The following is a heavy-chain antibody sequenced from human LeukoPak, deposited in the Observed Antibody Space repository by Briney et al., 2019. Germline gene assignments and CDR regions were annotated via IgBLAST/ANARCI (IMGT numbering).Heavy chain of an antibody. CDR2: ISSGSSTI. D-gene: IGHD2-2*01. CDR3: AKIEVVPAANIGDAFDI. CDR1: GFTFSTYT. V-gene: IGHV3-48*04. Sequence: PGGSLRLSCAASGFTFSTYTMDWVRQAPGRGLEWVSYISSGSSTIYYADSVKGRFTISRDNAKNSLYLQMNSLRAEDTAVYYCAKIEVVPAANIGDAFDIWGQGTMVTVSS. J-gene: IGHJ3*02.